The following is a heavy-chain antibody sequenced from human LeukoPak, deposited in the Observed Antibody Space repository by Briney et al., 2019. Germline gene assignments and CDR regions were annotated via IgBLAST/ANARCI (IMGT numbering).Heavy chain of an antibody. D-gene: IGHD3-9*01. V-gene: IGHV3-30-3*01. Sequence: GGSLRLSCTASGFTFSSYAMHWVRQAPGKGLEWVAVISYDGSNKYYADSVKGRFTISRDNSKNTLYLQMNSLRAEDTAVYYCARVGRYFDWLPLYWGQGTLVTVSS. CDR2: ISYDGSNK. CDR1: GFTFSSYA. CDR3: ARVGRYFDWLPLY. J-gene: IGHJ4*02.